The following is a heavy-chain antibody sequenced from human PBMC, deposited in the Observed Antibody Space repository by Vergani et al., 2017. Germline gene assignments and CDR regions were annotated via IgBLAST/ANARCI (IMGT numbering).Heavy chain of an antibody. D-gene: IGHD3-9*01. V-gene: IGHV3-74*03. CDR3: ARARCIETCYMSNWLDS. CDR2: SKSDGSIT. J-gene: IGHJ5*01. Sequence: DVHLAESGGGFFQPGGSLRLSCSASGFSFNSYWMHWVRQVPGKGLLWVSRSKSDGSITAYADSVKGRFTIYRDNAQNTLYLQMNSLRVEDTGVYYCARARCIETCYMSNWLDSWGQGTLVTVSS. CDR1: GFSFNSYW.